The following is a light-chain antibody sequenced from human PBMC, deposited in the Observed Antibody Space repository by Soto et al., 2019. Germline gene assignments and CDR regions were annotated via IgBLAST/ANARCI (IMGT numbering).Light chain of an antibody. J-gene: IGLJ1*01. CDR2: DVS. CDR3: SSYTCSRALFV. V-gene: IGLV2-14*01. CDR1: SSDVGGYNY. Sequence: QSALTQPASVSGSPGQSITISCTGTSSDVGGYNYVSWYQQHPGKAPKHMIYDVSNRPSGVSNRFSGSESGNTASLTISGLQAEDEADYYCSSYTCSRALFVVGTRTKVAVL.